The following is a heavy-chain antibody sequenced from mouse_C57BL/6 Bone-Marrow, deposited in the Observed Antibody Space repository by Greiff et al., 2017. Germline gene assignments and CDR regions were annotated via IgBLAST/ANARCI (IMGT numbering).Heavy chain of an antibody. J-gene: IGHJ1*03. CDR2: ITHSGET. Sequence: VKLVESGPGLVKPSQSLFLTCSITGFPITSGYYWIWIRQSPGKPLEWMGYITHSGETFYNPSLQSPISITRETSKNQFFLQLNSVTTEDTAMYYCAGDRTGTGYVDVWGTGTTVTVSS. V-gene: IGHV12-3*01. CDR1: GFPITSGYY. CDR3: AGDRTGTGYVDV. D-gene: IGHD4-1*01.